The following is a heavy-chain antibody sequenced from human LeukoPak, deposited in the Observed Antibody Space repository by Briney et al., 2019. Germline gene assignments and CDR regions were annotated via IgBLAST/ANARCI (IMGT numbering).Heavy chain of an antibody. J-gene: IGHJ4*02. CDR2: IYYSGTT. Sequence: SETLSLTCTVSGDSISSYYCDWIRQPPGKGLEWIGYIYYSGTTNYNPSLKSRVTISVDKSKNQFSLKLSSVTAADTAVYYCARVRGGDGYNEYYFDYWGQGTLVTVSS. CDR1: GDSISSYY. V-gene: IGHV4-59*12. CDR3: ARVRGGDGYNEYYFDY. D-gene: IGHD5-24*01.